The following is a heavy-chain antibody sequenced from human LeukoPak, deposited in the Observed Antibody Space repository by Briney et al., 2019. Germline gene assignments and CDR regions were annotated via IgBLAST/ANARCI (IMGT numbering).Heavy chain of an antibody. J-gene: IGHJ4*02. D-gene: IGHD1-26*01. V-gene: IGHV4-59*01. Sequence: NPSETLSLTCTVSGGSISSYYWSWIRQPPGKGLEWIGYIYYSGSTNYNPSLKSRVTISVDTSKNQFSLKLSSVTAADTAVYHCARAGQGGELLFDYWGQGTLVTVSS. CDR3: ARAGQGGELLFDY. CDR2: IYYSGST. CDR1: GGSISSYY.